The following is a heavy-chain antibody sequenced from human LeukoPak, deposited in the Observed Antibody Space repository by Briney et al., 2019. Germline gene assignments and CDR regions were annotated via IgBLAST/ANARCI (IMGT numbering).Heavy chain of an antibody. CDR3: ASYCSGGSCYQPGYYYYGMDV. CDR2: INPNSGGT. D-gene: IGHD2-15*01. V-gene: IGHV1-2*02. Sequence: GASVKVSCKASGYTFTGYYMHWVRQAPGQGLEWMGWINPNSGGTNYAQKFQGRVTMTRDTSISTAYMELSRLRSDDTAVYYCASYCSGGSCYQPGYYYYGMDVWGQGTTVTVSS. CDR1: GYTFTGYY. J-gene: IGHJ6*02.